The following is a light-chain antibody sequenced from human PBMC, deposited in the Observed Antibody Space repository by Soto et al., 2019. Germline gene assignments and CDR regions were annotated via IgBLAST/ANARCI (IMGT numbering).Light chain of an antibody. CDR2: DVS. CDR3: TSYTSSRTYV. V-gene: IGLV2-14*03. J-gene: IGLJ1*01. Sequence: QSVLTQPASVSGSPGQSITVSCTGTSNDVVAYNYVPWYQQHPGTAPKLMIYDVSNRPSGVSNRFSGSKSGNTASLTISGLQAEDEADYYCTSYTSSRTYVFGAGTKVTVL. CDR1: SNDVVAYNY.